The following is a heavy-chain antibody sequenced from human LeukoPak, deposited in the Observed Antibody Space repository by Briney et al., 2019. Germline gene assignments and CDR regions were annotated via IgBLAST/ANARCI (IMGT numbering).Heavy chain of an antibody. CDR3: AKDMDKLNYDFWSGSWDLWYYYGMDV. V-gene: IGHV3-23*01. CDR2: ISGSGGST. CDR1: GFTFSSYA. J-gene: IGHJ6*02. D-gene: IGHD3-3*01. Sequence: GGSLRLSCAASGFTFSSYAMSWVRQAPGKGLEWVSAISGSGGSTYYADSVKGRFTISRDNSKNTLYLQMNSLRAEDTAVYYCAKDMDKLNYDFWSGSWDLWYYYGMDVWGQGTTVTVSS.